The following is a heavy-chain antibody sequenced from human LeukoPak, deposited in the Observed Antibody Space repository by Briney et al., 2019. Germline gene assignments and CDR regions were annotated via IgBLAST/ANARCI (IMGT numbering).Heavy chain of an antibody. V-gene: IGHV1-18*04. J-gene: IGHJ6*04. CDR1: GYTFSSYG. D-gene: IGHD4-17*01. Sequence: ASVKVSFKSAGYTFSSYGFSWLRQAPGQGLEWMGLISAYYGNRNYAQKLQGRVTLTTDRYTSTAYMELRSLRSDDTDVYYCARDRVTDVGPDYGALPIVRCFVGGMDVWGKATTVTVSS. CDR3: ARDRVTDVGPDYGALPIVRCFVGGMDV. CDR2: ISAYYGNR.